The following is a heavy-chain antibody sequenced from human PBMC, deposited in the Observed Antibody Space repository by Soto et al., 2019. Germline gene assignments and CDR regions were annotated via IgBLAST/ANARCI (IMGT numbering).Heavy chain of an antibody. Sequence: GGSLRLSCAASGFTFSNAWMSWVRQAPGKGLEWVGRIKSKTDGGTTDYAAPVKGRLTISRDDSKSALYLQMNSLKTEDTAVYYCTTDGVVGATLIDIWGQGTMVTVSS. J-gene: IGHJ3*02. CDR1: GFTFSNAW. V-gene: IGHV3-15*01. CDR3: TTDGVVGATLIDI. D-gene: IGHD1-26*01. CDR2: IKSKTDGGTT.